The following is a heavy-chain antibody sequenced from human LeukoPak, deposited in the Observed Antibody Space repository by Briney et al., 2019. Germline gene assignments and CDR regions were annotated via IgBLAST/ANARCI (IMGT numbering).Heavy chain of an antibody. CDR1: GYTFTSYD. V-gene: IGHV1-8*01. CDR2: MNPNSGNT. J-gene: IGHJ3*02. Sequence: ASVKVPCKASGYTFTSYDINWVRQATGQGLEWMGWMNPNSGNTGYAQKFQGRVTMTRNTSISTAYMELSSLRSEDTAVYYCARAPLFRPPALVKAFDIWGQGTMVTVSS. D-gene: IGHD1-26*01. CDR3: ARAPLFRPPALVKAFDI.